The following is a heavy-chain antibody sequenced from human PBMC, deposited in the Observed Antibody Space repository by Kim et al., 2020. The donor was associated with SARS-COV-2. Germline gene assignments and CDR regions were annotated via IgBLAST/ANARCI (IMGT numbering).Heavy chain of an antibody. CDR2: ISYDGSNK. CDR1: GFTFSSYA. Sequence: GGSLRLSCAASGFTFSSYAMLWVRQAPGKGLEWVAVISYDGSNKYYADSVKGRFTISRDNSKNTLYLQMNSLRAEDTAVYYCARDLIATFKRRGSSSGMVDYWGQGTLVTVSS. V-gene: IGHV3-30-3*01. J-gene: IGHJ4*02. CDR3: ARDLIATFKRRGSSSGMVDY. D-gene: IGHD6-6*01.